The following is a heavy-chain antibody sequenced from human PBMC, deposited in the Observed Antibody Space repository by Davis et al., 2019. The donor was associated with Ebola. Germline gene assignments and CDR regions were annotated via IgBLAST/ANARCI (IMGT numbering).Heavy chain of an antibody. V-gene: IGHV3-11*01. D-gene: IGHD5-12*01. Sequence: VKPTQTLTLTCTFSGFSLSTSGMCVSWIRQAPGKGLEWVSYITSSGNGKYYADSVKGRFTISRDNAKKSLYLQMNSLRAEDTAVYYCARYSGYDGGPKRGFDPWGQGTLVTVSS. CDR1: GFSLSTSG. J-gene: IGHJ5*02. CDR3: ARYSGYDGGPKRGFDP. CDR2: ITSSGNGK.